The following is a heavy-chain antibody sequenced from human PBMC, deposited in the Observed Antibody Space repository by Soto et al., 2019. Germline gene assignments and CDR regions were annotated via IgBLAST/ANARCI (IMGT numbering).Heavy chain of an antibody. J-gene: IGHJ4*02. Sequence: QLQLQESGPGLVKPSETLSLTCTVSGGSISSSSYYWGWIRQPPGKGLEWIASMYYSGSTYYNPSLKSRVTISVDTSKNQFSLKLSSVTAADSAVCYCARNLAAAELDYWGQGTLVTVSS. D-gene: IGHD6-13*01. CDR3: ARNLAAAELDY. CDR1: GGSISSSSYY. V-gene: IGHV4-39*01. CDR2: MYYSGST.